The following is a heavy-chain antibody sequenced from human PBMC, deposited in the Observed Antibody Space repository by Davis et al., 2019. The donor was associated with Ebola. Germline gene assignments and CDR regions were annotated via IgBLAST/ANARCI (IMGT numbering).Heavy chain of an antibody. D-gene: IGHD6-13*01. CDR3: ARVRPLAAAGMDV. CDR2: IIPLFGTA. V-gene: IGHV1-69*13. J-gene: IGHJ6*04. CDR1: GGTFSSYA. Sequence: SVKVSCKASGGTFSSYAITWVRQAPGQGLEWMGGIIPLFGTASYAQKFQGRVTITADESTSTAYMEVSSLRSDDTAVYYWARVRPLAAAGMDVWGKGTTVTVSS.